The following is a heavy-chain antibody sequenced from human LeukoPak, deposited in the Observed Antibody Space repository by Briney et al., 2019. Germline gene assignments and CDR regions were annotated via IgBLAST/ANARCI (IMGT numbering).Heavy chain of an antibody. CDR3: AKDSYPGIAGGHFDY. CDR1: GFTFSSYA. D-gene: IGHD6-13*01. V-gene: IGHV3-23*01. J-gene: IGHJ4*02. Sequence: GGSLRLSCAASGFTFSSYAMSWVRQAQGKGLEWVSAISGSGGSTYYADSVKGRFTISRDNSKNTLYLQMNSLRAEDTAVYYCAKDSYPGIAGGHFDYWGQGTLVTVSS. CDR2: ISGSGGST.